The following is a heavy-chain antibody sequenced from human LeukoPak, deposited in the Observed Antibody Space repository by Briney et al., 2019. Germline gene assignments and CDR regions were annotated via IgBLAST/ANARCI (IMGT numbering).Heavy chain of an antibody. CDR1: GGSISNYY. D-gene: IGHD3-10*01. CDR3: ARGYRVYYGSGSYIH. J-gene: IGHJ4*02. V-gene: IGHV4-59*12. Sequence: SETLSLTCSVSGGSISNYYWSWIRQPPGKGLEWIGYIYYSGSTNYNPSLKSRVTISVDTSKNQFSLKMNSVTAADTAVYYCARGYRVYYGSGSYIHWGQGTLVTVSS. CDR2: IYYSGST.